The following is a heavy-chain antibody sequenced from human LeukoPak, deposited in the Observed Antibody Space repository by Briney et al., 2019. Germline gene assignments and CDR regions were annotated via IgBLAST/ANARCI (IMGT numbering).Heavy chain of an antibody. V-gene: IGHV3-23*01. CDR3: AKDLSMAVAGTINVY. CDR1: GFTFSSYA. Sequence: GGSLRLSCAASGFTFSSYAMSWVRQAPGKGLEWVSAISGSGGSTYYADSVKGRFTISRDNSKNTLYLQMNSLRAEDTAVYYCAKDLSMAVAGTINVYWGQGTLVTVSS. J-gene: IGHJ4*02. D-gene: IGHD6-19*01. CDR2: ISGSGGST.